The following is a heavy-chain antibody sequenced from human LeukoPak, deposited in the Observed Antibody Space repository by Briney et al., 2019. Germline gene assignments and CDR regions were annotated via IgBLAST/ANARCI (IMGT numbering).Heavy chain of an antibody. CDR1: GGSVNSHF. D-gene: IGHD3-3*01. J-gene: IGHJ3*01. Sequence: PSETLSLTCAVSGGSVNSHFCSWVRHSPGKELEWIGYYYYGGSTLYNPSLSSRVTISVDASKNHFSLRLNSVTGADTGVYYCAIMGSAYGNAFDVWGQGIMVTVSP. CDR2: YYYGGST. CDR3: AIMGSAYGNAFDV. V-gene: IGHV4-59*02.